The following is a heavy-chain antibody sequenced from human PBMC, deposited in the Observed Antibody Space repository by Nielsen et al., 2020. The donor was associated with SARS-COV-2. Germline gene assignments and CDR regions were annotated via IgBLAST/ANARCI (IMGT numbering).Heavy chain of an antibody. CDR3: AKGDGDSWSPFLYLDN. D-gene: IGHD6-13*01. J-gene: IGHJ4*02. V-gene: IGHV3-48*03. CDR2: ISSSGSTI. CDR1: GFTFSSYE. Sequence: GGSLRLSCAASGFTFSSYEMNWVRQAPGKGLEWVSYISSSGSTIYYADSVKGRFTISRDNAINTLYLQMNSLRAEDTAVYYCAKGDGDSWSPFLYLDNWGQGTLVTASS.